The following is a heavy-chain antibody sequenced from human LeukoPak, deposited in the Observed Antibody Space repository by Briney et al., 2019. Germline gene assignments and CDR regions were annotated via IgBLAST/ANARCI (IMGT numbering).Heavy chain of an antibody. J-gene: IGHJ5*02. Sequence: SVKVSCKASGGTFSSYAISWVRQAPGQGLEWMGGIIPLCGTGNYAQKFQGRVTITADESTSTAYMELSSLRSEDTAVYYCARSNCSSTSCYNWFDPWGQGTLVTVSS. CDR3: ARSNCSSTSCYNWFDP. CDR1: GGTFSSYA. CDR2: IIPLCGTG. V-gene: IGHV1-69*01. D-gene: IGHD2-2*01.